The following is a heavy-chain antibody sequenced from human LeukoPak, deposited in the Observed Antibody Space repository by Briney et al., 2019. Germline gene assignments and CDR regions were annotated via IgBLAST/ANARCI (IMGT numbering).Heavy chain of an antibody. D-gene: IGHD3-16*01. CDR1: GCSISSSSSYY. J-gene: IGHJ4*02. Sequence: KPSETLSLTCTVSGCSISSSSSYYWGWIRQPPGKGLEGIGGIYFSGSSYYNPSLKSRVTISVDTSKDQFSLKLRSMTDADTAFFYCARAPGIWGSYCVWGKGALVTVAS. V-gene: IGHV4-39*01. CDR2: IYFSGSS. CDR3: ARAPGIWGSYCV.